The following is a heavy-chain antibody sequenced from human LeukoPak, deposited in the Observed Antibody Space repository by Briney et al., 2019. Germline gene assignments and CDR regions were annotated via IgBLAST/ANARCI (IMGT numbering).Heavy chain of an antibody. CDR1: GGSISPYY. J-gene: IGHJ6*03. V-gene: IGHV4-59*01. CDR3: ARNYGSGSYYSYYYMDV. Sequence: SETLSLTCTVSGGSISPYYCSGIRQPPGKGLEWIGYIYYSGTTNYNPSLKSRVTISVDTSKKQISLKLSSVTAADTAVYYCARNYGSGSYYSYYYMDVWGKGTTVTVSS. D-gene: IGHD3-10*01. CDR2: IYYSGTT.